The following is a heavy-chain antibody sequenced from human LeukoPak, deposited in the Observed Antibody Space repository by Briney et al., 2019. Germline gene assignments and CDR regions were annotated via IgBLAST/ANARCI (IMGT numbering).Heavy chain of an antibody. CDR2: INSSSSNI. CDR1: GFTFSGYS. V-gene: IGHV3-11*01. J-gene: IGHJ4*01. D-gene: IGHD1-26*01. Sequence: GGSLRLSCAASGFTFSGYSMSWLRQAPGKGLEWVSYINSSSSNIYYADSVKGRFTISRDNAKNSLYLQMNRRTDDDAAEYCCTRGGNEWEIRRYFDWWGQGMLVTASS. CDR3: TRGGNEWEIRRYFDW.